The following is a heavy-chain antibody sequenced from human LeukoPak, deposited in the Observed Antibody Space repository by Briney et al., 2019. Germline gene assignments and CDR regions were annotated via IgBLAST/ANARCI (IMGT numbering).Heavy chain of an antibody. CDR2: IYTSGST. D-gene: IGHD3-22*01. CDR1: GGSISSGSYY. CDR3: AREAYSSGYYFSGHFDY. J-gene: IGHJ4*02. V-gene: IGHV4-61*02. Sequence: SETLSLTCTVSGGSISSGSYYWSWIRQPAGKGLEWIGRIYTSGSTNYNPSLKSRVTISVDTSKNQFSLKLSSVTAADTAVYYCAREAYSSGYYFSGHFDYWGQGTLVTVSS.